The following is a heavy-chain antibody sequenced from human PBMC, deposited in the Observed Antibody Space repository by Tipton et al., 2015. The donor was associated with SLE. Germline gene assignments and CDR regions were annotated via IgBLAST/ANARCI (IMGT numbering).Heavy chain of an antibody. D-gene: IGHD3-22*01. V-gene: IGHV4-59*01. CDR1: GGSFSGYY. J-gene: IGHJ4*02. CDR2: IYYSGST. Sequence: TLSLTCAVYGGSFSGYYWSWIRQPPGKGLEWIGYIYYSGSTNYNPSLKSRVTISVDTSKNQFSLKLSSVTAADTAVYYCARGGDSSGYGDYWGQGTLVTVSS. CDR3: ARGGDSSGYGDY.